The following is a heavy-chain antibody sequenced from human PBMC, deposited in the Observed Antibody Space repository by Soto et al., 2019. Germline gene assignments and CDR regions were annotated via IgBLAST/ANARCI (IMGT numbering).Heavy chain of an antibody. D-gene: IGHD3-10*01. CDR2: IYYSGST. V-gene: IGHV4-39*01. J-gene: IGHJ3*02. CDR1: GGSISSSIYY. CDR3: AGQVNPWAQGAFDI. Sequence: PSETLSLTCTVSGGSISSSIYYWGWIRQPPGKGLEWIGSIYYSGSTYYNPSLKSRVTISVDTSKNQFSLKLSSVTAADTAVYYCAGQVNPWAQGAFDIWGQGTMVTVSS.